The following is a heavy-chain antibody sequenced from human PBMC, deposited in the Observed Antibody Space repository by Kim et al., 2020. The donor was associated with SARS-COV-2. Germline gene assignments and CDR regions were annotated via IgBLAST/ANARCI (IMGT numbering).Heavy chain of an antibody. CDR3: ARSGYDLSGSYKPFDY. D-gene: IGHD1-26*01. CDR1: GGSISSYY. V-gene: IGHV4-59*08. Sequence: SETLSLTCTVSGGSISSYYWSWIRQPPGKGLEWIGYIYYSGSTNYNPSLKSRVTISVDTSKNQFSLKLSSVTAADTAVYYCARSGYDLSGSYKPFDYWGQGTLVTVSS. J-gene: IGHJ4*02. CDR2: IYYSGST.